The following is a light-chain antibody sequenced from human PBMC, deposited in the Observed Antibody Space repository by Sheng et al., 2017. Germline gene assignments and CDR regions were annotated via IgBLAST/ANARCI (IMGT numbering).Light chain of an antibody. CDR1: QSVSTY. V-gene: IGKV3-11*01. J-gene: IGKJ1*01. Sequence: EIVLTQSPATLSLSPGERATLSCRASQSVSTYLGWYQQKPGQAPRLLIYDASNRATGIPARFSCSGFGTDFTLTISNLEPEDFAVYYCQHRRNWPWTFGQGTKVEI. CDR2: DAS. CDR3: QHRRNWPWT.